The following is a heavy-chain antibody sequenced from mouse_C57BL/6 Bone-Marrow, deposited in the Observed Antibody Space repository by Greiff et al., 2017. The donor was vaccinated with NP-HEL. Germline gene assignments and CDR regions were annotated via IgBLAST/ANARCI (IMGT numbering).Heavy chain of an antibody. CDR2: INSDGGST. J-gene: IGHJ3*01. V-gene: IGHV5-2*03. CDR3: ARRGDYDPFAY. Sequence: EVKLMESGGGLVQPGESLKLSCESNEYEFPSHDMSWVRKTPEKRLELVAAINSDGGSTYYPDTMERRFIISRDNTNKTLYLQMSSLRSEDTALYYCARRGDYDPFAYWGQGTLVTVSA. CDR1: EYEFPSHD. D-gene: IGHD2-4*01.